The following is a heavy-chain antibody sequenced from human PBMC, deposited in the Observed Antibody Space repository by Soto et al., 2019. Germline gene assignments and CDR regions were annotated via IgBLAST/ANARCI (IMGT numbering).Heavy chain of an antibody. CDR3: ARDQQFRNWFDS. V-gene: IGHV1-3*01. Sequence: ASVKVSCKASGYTFSRYAIHWVRQAPGQRLEWMGWINADNGNTKYSQKFEGRVTLTTDTSANTVYMELSSLRFEDTALYYCARDQQFRNWFDSWGQGTLVTVSS. CDR2: INADNGNT. J-gene: IGHJ5*01. CDR1: GYTFSRYA. D-gene: IGHD6-13*01.